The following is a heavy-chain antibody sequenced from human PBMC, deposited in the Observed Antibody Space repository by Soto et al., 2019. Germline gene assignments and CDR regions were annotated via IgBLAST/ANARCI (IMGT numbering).Heavy chain of an antibody. CDR3: AGGDGDYTPNWFDP. J-gene: IGHJ5*02. D-gene: IGHD4-17*01. CDR1: GCSISSGGYY. CDR2: IYYSGST. Sequence: QVQLQESGPGLVKPSQTLSLTCTVSGCSISSGGYYWSWIRQHPGKGLEWIGYIYYSGSTYYNPSLKSRVTISVDTSKNQFSLKLSSVTAADTAVYYCAGGDGDYTPNWFDPWGQGTLVTVSS. V-gene: IGHV4-31*03.